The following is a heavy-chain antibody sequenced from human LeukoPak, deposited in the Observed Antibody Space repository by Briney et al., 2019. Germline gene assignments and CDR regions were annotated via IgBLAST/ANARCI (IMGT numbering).Heavy chain of an antibody. J-gene: IGHJ4*02. V-gene: IGHV3-23*01. CDR1: GFTFSNYA. CDR3: AKLVAAGTNFDY. Sequence: GGSLRLSCAASGFTFSNYAMNWVRQAPGKGLEWVSTLSGSGGNTYYADSVKGRFTISRDNSRNTLYLQMNSLRVEDTAVYYCAKLVAAGTNFDYWGQGTLVTVSS. D-gene: IGHD6-13*01. CDR2: LSGSGGNT.